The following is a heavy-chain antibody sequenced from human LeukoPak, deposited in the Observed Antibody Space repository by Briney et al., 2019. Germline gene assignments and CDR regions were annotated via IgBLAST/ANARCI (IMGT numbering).Heavy chain of an antibody. V-gene: IGHV4-59*08. CDR1: GGSFSGYY. CDR3: ASHDYGDR. CDR2: IYYSGST. Sequence: SETLSLTCAVYGGSFSGYYWSWIRQPPGKGLEWIGYIYYSGSTNYNPSLKSRVTISVDTSKNQFSLKLSSVTAADTAVYYCASHDYGDRWGQGTLVTVSS. D-gene: IGHD4-17*01. J-gene: IGHJ4*02.